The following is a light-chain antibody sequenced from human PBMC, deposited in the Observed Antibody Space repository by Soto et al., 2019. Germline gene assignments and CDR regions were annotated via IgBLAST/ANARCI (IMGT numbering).Light chain of an antibody. CDR3: QQYDSRSQWP. CDR2: EAS. V-gene: IGKV3-20*01. J-gene: IGKJ1*01. CDR1: QSVSSN. Sequence: EIVLTQSPGTLSLSPGERATLSCRVSQSVSSNLAWYQQKGGQRPRVLIYEASSRATGIPDRFRGSGSGTDFTITITGLEPEDFGVYLCQQYDSRSQWPFGPGAKV.